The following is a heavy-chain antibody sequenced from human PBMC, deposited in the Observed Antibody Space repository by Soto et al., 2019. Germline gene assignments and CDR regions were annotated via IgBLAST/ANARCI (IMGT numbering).Heavy chain of an antibody. V-gene: IGHV4-59*01. CDR3: AREIVGNFDY. Sequence: QVQLQESGPGLVKPSETLSLTCTVSGGSISSYYWSWIRQPPGKGLEWIGYIYYSGSTNYNPSLKSRVTISVDTSKNQFSLKLSSVTAADTAVYYCAREIVGNFDYWGQGTLVTVSS. D-gene: IGHD1-26*01. J-gene: IGHJ4*02. CDR2: IYYSGST. CDR1: GGSISSYY.